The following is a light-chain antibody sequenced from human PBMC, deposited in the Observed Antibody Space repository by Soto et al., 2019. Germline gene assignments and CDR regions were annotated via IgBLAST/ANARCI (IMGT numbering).Light chain of an antibody. CDR2: DVN. J-gene: IGLJ3*02. Sequence: QSALTQPRSVSGSPGQSVTISCTGTSSDVGDYNYVSWYQQHPGTAPKLMIYDVNKRPSGVPDRFSGSKSGNTASLTISGLQAEDEADYYCCSYAGSYTLWVFGGGTQLTVL. V-gene: IGLV2-11*01. CDR3: CSYAGSYTLWV. CDR1: SSDVGDYNY.